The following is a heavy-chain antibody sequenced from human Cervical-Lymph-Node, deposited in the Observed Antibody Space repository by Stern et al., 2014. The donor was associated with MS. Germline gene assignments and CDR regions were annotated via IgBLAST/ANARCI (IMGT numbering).Heavy chain of an antibody. Sequence: VQLVQSGAEVKKPGASLKVSCQPSRYTFTAYSFHWVRQAPGQGLQWMGWVNPNTGATTYAKQFRGRVTMTRDSSISTAYMELSRLTSDDTAVYYCAAASTTSSASPFDYWGQGTLLTVSS. J-gene: IGHJ4*02. V-gene: IGHV1-2*02. CDR2: VNPNTGAT. CDR1: RYTFTAYS. CDR3: AAASTTSSASPFDY. D-gene: IGHD6-19*01.